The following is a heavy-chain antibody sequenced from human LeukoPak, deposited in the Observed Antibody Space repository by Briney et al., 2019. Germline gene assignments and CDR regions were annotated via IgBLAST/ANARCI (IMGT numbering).Heavy chain of an antibody. CDR2: IYHSGST. V-gene: IGHV4-4*02. J-gene: IGHJ5*02. CDR3: ARSITMVRGVIDLFDP. CDR1: GGSISSSNW. Sequence: SETLSLTCAVSGGSISSSNWWSWVRQPPGKGLEWIGEIYHSGSTNYNPSLKSRVTISVDKSKNQFSLKLSSVTAADTAVYYCARSITMVRGVIDLFDPWGQGTLVTVSS. D-gene: IGHD3-10*01.